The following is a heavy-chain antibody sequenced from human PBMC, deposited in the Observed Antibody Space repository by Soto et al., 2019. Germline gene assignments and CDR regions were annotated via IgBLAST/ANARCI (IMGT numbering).Heavy chain of an antibody. V-gene: IGHV1-2*04. CDR3: AREATIFGVVINARAFDI. J-gene: IGHJ3*02. CDR2: INPNSGGT. Sequence: GASVKVSCKASGYTFTAYYMHWVRQAPGQGLEWMGWINPNSGGTNYAQKFQGWVTMTRDTSISTAYMELSRLRSDDTAVYYCAREATIFGVVINARAFDIWGQGTMVTVSS. D-gene: IGHD3-3*01. CDR1: GYTFTAYY.